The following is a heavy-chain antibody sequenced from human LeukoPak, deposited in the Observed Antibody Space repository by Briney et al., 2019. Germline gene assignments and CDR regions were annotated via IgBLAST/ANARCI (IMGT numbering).Heavy chain of an antibody. CDR1: GGSISSSSYY. Sequence: PSETLSLTCTVSGGSISSSSYYWGWIRQPPGKGLEWIGSIYYSGSTYYNPSLKSRVTISVDTSKNQFSLKLSSVTAADTAVYYCARHYYDSSGYYNFDAFDIWGQGTMVTVSS. J-gene: IGHJ3*02. V-gene: IGHV4-39*01. D-gene: IGHD3-22*01. CDR2: IYYSGST. CDR3: ARHYYDSSGYYNFDAFDI.